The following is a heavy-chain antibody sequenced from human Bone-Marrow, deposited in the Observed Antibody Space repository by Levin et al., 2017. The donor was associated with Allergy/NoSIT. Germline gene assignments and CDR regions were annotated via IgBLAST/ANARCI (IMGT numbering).Heavy chain of an antibody. CDR1: GGSISSYY. V-gene: IGHV4-4*07. CDR2: IYTSGST. J-gene: IGHJ3*02. D-gene: IGHD3-22*01. CDR3: ARSSGYYYDNYAFDI. Sequence: SCTVSGGSISSYYWSWIRQPAGKGLEWIGRIYTSGSTNYNPSLKSRVTMSVDTSKNQFSLKLSSVTAADTAVYYCARSSGYYYDNYAFDIWGQGTMVTVSS.